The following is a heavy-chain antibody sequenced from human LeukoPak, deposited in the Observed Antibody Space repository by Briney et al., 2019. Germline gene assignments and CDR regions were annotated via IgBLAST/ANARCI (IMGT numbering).Heavy chain of an antibody. V-gene: IGHV3-23*01. CDR2: ISGSGATT. D-gene: IGHD3-9*01. Sequence: QPGGSLRLSCEASGFAFSTCAMSWVRQAPGKGPEWVSSISGSGATTYYEDSVKGRFTISRDNSRQTLYLQMNSLRAEDTAVYYCTKEVSNDILTPFDSWGQGSLVTVSS. J-gene: IGHJ4*02. CDR3: TKEVSNDILTPFDS. CDR1: GFAFSTCA.